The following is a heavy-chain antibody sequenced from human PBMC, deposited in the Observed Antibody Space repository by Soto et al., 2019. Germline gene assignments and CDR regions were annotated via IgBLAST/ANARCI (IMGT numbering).Heavy chain of an antibody. Sequence: SETLSLTCAVYGGSFSGYYWSWIRQPPGKGLEWIGEINHSGSTNYNPSLKSRVTISVDTSKNQFSPKLSSVTAADTAVYYCARGLTRDYVWGSYRYYYYGMDVWGQGTTVTVSS. CDR2: INHSGST. D-gene: IGHD3-16*02. CDR3: ARGLTRDYVWGSYRYYYYGMDV. CDR1: GGSFSGYY. J-gene: IGHJ6*02. V-gene: IGHV4-34*01.